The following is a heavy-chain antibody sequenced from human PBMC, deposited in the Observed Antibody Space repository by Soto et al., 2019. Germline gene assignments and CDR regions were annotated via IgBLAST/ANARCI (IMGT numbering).Heavy chain of an antibody. CDR2: INWNGGST. CDR1: GFTFDDYG. V-gene: IGHV3-20*04. Sequence: PGGSLRLSCAASGFTFDDYGMNWVRQAPGKGLEWVSGINWNGGSTGYADSVKGRFTVSRDNAKNSLYLQMNSLRAEDTALYYCARGFYSSSDYWGQGTLVTVSS. CDR3: ARGFYSSSDY. D-gene: IGHD6-13*01. J-gene: IGHJ4*02.